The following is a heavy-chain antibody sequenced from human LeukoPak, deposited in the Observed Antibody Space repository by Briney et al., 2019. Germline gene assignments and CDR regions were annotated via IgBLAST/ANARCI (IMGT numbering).Heavy chain of an antibody. CDR1: GYSFTYYG. CDR3: ARGQSTLLTSPPEF. CDR2: ISAYNGNT. V-gene: IGHV1-18*01. D-gene: IGHD4/OR15-4a*01. J-gene: IGHJ4*02. Sequence: GASVKVSCKASGYSFTYYGISWVRQAPGQGLELVGWISAYNGNTDYAQDFQGRVTMTTDTSTSTAYMELRSLRSDDTAFYYCARGQSTLLTSPPEFWGQGTLVTVSS.